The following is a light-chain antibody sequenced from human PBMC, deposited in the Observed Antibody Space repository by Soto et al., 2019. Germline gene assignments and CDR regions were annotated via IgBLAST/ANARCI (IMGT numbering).Light chain of an antibody. Sequence: SVLAQPASVSGSPGKSITISCTGTSSDVGGYNYVSWYQQYPGKAPKLMIYGVSYRPSGVSNRFSGSKSGNTASLTISGLQAEDEADYYCNSYAGSSYVFGNGTKVTVL. CDR1: SSDVGGYNY. J-gene: IGLJ1*01. CDR2: GVS. CDR3: NSYAGSSYV. V-gene: IGLV2-14*01.